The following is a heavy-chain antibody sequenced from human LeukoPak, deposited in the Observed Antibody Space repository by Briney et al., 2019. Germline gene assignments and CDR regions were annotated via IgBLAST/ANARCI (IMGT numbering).Heavy chain of an antibody. CDR3: AEDYGGSFPMGAFDI. V-gene: IGHV3-23*01. D-gene: IGHD1-26*01. CDR1: GFSFSSYA. CDR2: ISGRGGST. J-gene: IGHJ3*02. Sequence: GGSLRLSCAASGFSFSSYAMSWVRQAPGKGLEWVSSISGRGGSTYYADSVKGRFTISRDNSKNTLYLQMNSLTAEDTAIYYCAEDYGGSFPMGAFDIWGQGTMVTVSS.